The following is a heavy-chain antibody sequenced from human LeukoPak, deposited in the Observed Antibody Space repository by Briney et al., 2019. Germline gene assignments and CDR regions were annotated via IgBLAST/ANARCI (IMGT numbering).Heavy chain of an antibody. V-gene: IGHV1-2*02. CDR3: ARGLDLYPGYSYGQNWFDP. CDR2: INPNSGAT. D-gene: IGHD5-18*01. CDR1: GGTFSSSA. J-gene: IGHJ5*02. Sequence: GSSVKVSCKASGGTFSSSAITWVRQAPGQGLEWMGWINPNSGATNYAQKIQGRVTMTRDTSISTAYMELSRLRYDDTAVYYCARGLDLYPGYSYGQNWFDPWGQGTLVTVSS.